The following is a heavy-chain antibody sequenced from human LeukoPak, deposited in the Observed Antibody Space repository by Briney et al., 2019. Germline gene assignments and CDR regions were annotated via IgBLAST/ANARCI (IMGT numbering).Heavy chain of an antibody. V-gene: IGHV1-2*02. J-gene: IGHJ3*02. CDR2: INPNSGGT. D-gene: IGHD2-2*01. CDR3: ARAEGIVVVPAAMLAFDI. CDR1: GYTFTGYY. Sequence: ASVKVSCKASGYTFTGYYMHWVRQAPGQGLEWMGWINPNSGGTNYAQKFQGRVTMTRDTSISTAYMELSRLRSDDTAVYYCARAEGIVVVPAAMLAFDIWGQGTMVTVSS.